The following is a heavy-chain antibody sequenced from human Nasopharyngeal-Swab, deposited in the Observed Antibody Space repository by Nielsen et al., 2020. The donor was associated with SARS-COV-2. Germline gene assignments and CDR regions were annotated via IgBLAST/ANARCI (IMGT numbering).Heavy chain of an antibody. J-gene: IGHJ6*03. CDR1: GGTFSSYA. Sequence: SVKVSCKASGGTFSSYAISWVRQAPGRGLEWMGGIIPIFGTANYAQKFQGRVTITADESTSTAYMELSSLRSEDTAVYYCARDEMVVPAAKFNYYYYMDVWGKGTTVTVSS. V-gene: IGHV1-69*13. CDR3: ARDEMVVPAAKFNYYYYMDV. D-gene: IGHD2-2*01. CDR2: IIPIFGTA.